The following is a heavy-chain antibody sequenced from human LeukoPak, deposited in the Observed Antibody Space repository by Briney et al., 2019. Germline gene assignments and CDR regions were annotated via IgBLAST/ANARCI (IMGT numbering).Heavy chain of an antibody. J-gene: IGHJ4*02. V-gene: IGHV3-30*04. Sequence: PGGSLRLSCAASGFTFSNYAMHWVRQAPGKGLEWVAVISHDAKYKYYADSLKGRFTISRDNSNNTLYLQMSSLGSEDTAVHYCARGRVVPATRLDYWGRGTLVTVSS. CDR3: ARGRVVPATRLDY. CDR1: GFTFSNYA. D-gene: IGHD2-15*01. CDR2: ISHDAKYK.